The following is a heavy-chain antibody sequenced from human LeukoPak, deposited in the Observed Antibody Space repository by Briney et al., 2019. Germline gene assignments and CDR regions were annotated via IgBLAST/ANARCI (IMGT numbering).Heavy chain of an antibody. CDR1: GYSFTSYW. J-gene: IGHJ4*02. V-gene: IGHV5-51*01. Sequence: GESLKISCKSPGYSFTSYWIGWVRQVPGEGLEWMGIIYPGDSDTAYSPSFQGQVTVSADKSITPAYLQWSSLKASDTAMYYCARAWALDYWGQGTLVTASS. CDR2: IYPGDSDT. D-gene: IGHD1-26*01. CDR3: ARAWALDY.